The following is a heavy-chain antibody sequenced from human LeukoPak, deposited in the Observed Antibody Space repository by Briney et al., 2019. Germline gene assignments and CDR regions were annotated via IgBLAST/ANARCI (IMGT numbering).Heavy chain of an antibody. V-gene: IGHV1-18*01. CDR1: GYTFTSYG. J-gene: IGHJ4*02. D-gene: IGHD6-13*01. CDR3: ARHSSSFDY. Sequence: VASVTVSCKASGYTFTSYGISWVRQAPGQGLEWMGWISAYNGNTDYAQKLQGRVTITRNTSISTAYMELSSLRSEDTAVYYCARHSSSFDYWGQGTLVTVSS. CDR2: ISAYNGNT.